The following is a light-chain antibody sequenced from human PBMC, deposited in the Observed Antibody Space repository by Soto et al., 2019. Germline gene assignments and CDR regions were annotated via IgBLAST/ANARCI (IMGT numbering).Light chain of an antibody. J-gene: IGLJ3*02. Sequence: QSVLTQPPSVSAAPGQTVTISCSGSSSNIGNNYVSWYQQLPGTAPKLLIYDNNKRPSGIPDRFSGSKSGTSATLGITGLQTGDEADYYCGTWDNSLSAWVFSGGTKVTVL. CDR1: SSNIGNNY. CDR3: GTWDNSLSAWV. CDR2: DNN. V-gene: IGLV1-51*01.